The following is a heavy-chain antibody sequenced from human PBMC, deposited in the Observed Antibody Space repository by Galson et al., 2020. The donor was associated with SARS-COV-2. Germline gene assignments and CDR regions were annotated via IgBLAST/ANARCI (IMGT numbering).Heavy chain of an antibody. CDR1: GGSISSSIYF. J-gene: IGHJ4*02. CDR3: ARHGRGELLFPFDY. V-gene: IGHV4-39*01. CDR2: TYDSGST. D-gene: IGHD1-26*01. Sequence: SETLSLTCTVSGGSISSSIYFWCWIRQPPGKALQWIGTTYDSGSTSYDPSLKSRLTISVDTSKNQFSLTLSSVTAAYTAVYYCARHGRGELLFPFDYWGQGILVTVSS.